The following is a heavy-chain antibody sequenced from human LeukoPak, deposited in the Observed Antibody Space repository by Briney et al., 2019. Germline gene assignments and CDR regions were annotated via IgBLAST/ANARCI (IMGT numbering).Heavy chain of an antibody. Sequence: ASVKVSCKASVSTFTGYYMHWVRQAPGQGLEWMGWINPNSGGTNYAQKFQGRVTMTRDTSISTAYMELSRLRSDDTAVYYCARPLEMATISEIDYWGQGTLVTVSS. D-gene: IGHD5-24*01. CDR3: ARPLEMATISEIDY. J-gene: IGHJ4*02. CDR1: VSTFTGYY. V-gene: IGHV1-2*02. CDR2: INPNSGGT.